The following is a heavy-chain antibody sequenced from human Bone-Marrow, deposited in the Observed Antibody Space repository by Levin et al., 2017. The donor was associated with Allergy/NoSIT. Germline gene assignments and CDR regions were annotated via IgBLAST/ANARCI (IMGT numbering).Heavy chain of an antibody. V-gene: IGHV3-15*01. CDR1: GLAFNTSW. J-gene: IGHJ4*02. Sequence: PGGSLRLSCAASGLAFNTSWMSWVRQAPGKGLEWVCRIISKNDGGQIQYAAPVKGRFTITRDDSLNTLYLHMNNLKADDTAVYYCATGLLHTYWGQGTLVTVSA. CDR3: ATGLLHTY. CDR2: IISKNDGGQI. D-gene: IGHD2-15*01.